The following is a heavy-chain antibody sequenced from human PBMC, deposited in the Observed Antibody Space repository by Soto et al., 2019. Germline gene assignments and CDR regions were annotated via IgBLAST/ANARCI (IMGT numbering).Heavy chain of an antibody. J-gene: IGHJ5*02. D-gene: IGHD3-3*02. Sequence: EVQLVESGGGLVQPGGSLRLSCATSGFTFGNYWMYWVRQAPGKGLVWVSRIHSDGTITTYADSVKGRFTISRDIAKNTLYLQMNSLRAEDTAVYYCATIRMVLDSNWFDPWGQGTLVTVSS. CDR2: IHSDGTIT. CDR1: GFTFGNYW. CDR3: ATIRMVLDSNWFDP. V-gene: IGHV3-74*01.